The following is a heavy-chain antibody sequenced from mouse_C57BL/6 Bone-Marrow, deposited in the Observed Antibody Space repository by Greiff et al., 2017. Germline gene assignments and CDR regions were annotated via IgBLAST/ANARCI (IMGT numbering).Heavy chain of an antibody. V-gene: IGHV3-6*01. Sequence: EVQLVESGPGLVKPSQSLSLTCSVTGYSITSGYYWNLIRQFPGNKLEWMGYISYDGSNNYNPSLKNRISITLDTSTNQFFLKLNSVTTEVTATYSGARRYYYGSSCDFGGQGTTLTVSS. D-gene: IGHD1-1*01. CDR3: ARRYYYGSSCDF. CDR2: ISYDGSN. CDR1: GYSITSGYY. J-gene: IGHJ2*01.